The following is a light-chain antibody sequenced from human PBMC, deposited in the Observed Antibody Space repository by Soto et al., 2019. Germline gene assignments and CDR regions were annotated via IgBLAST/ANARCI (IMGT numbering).Light chain of an antibody. CDR1: QSISSN. CDR3: QQYYNWPRT. CDR2: GAS. V-gene: IGKV3-15*01. Sequence: MTQSPSTLSASVGDRVTITCRASQSISSNLAWYQQKPGQAPRLLIYGASTRASGIPDRFSGSGSGTEFTLSISSLQSEDFAVYYCQQYYNWPRTFGQGTKVGIK. J-gene: IGKJ1*01.